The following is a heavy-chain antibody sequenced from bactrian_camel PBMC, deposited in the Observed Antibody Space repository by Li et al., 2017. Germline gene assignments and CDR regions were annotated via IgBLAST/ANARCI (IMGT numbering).Heavy chain of an antibody. V-gene: IGHV3S63*01. J-gene: IGHJ4*01. D-gene: IGHD6*01. CDR3: AADPSGGSWPRYEYNF. CDR1: GYTNC. Sequence: HVQLVESGGGSVQAGGSLRLSCAVSGYTNCMAWFRQAPGEEREAVASIGTPDSSTIYADFVGGRFTVSLDNAKNTVYLQMTNLKPEDTAMYYCAADPSGGSWPRYEYNFWGQGTQVTVS. CDR2: IGTPDSST.